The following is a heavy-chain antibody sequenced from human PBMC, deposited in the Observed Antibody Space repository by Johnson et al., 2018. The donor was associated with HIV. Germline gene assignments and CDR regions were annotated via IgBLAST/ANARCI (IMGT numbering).Heavy chain of an antibody. V-gene: IGHV3-30*02. J-gene: IGHJ3*02. CDR1: GVTFSSYG. D-gene: IGHD3-22*01. CDR2: IWFDGSNR. CDR3: AKLRDYYDSSGWPNAFDI. Sequence: VQLVESGGGLVQPGGSLRLSCAASGVTFSSYGMHWVRQAPGNGLEGVAVIWFDGSNRYYAASVKGRFTISRDHSKNTLYLQMNRLRAEDTAVYYCAKLRDYYDSSGWPNAFDIWGQGTMFTVSS.